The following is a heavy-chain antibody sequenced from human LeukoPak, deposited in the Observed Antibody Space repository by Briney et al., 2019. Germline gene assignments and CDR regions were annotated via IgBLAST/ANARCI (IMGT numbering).Heavy chain of an antibody. Sequence: SETLSLTCTVSGGSISSYYWSWIRQPPGKGLEWIGYIYYSGSTNYNPSLKSRVTISVDTSKNQFSLKLSSVTAADTAVYYCARDLRYGSGSYGYGYWGQGTLVTVSS. CDR3: ARDLRYGSGSYGYGY. V-gene: IGHV4-59*12. J-gene: IGHJ4*02. CDR1: GGSISSYY. D-gene: IGHD3-10*01. CDR2: IYYSGST.